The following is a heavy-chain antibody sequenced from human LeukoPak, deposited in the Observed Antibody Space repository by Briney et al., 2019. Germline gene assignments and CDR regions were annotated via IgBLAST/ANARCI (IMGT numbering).Heavy chain of an antibody. D-gene: IGHD4-17*01. CDR1: GFTFGDYA. J-gene: IGHJ4*02. V-gene: IGHV3-49*04. CDR3: TRGDYGDYGAFDY. CDR2: IRSKAYGGTT. Sequence: GGSLRLSCTASGFTFGDYAMSWVRHAPGKGLEWVGFIRSKAYGGTTEYAASVKGRFTISRDDSKSIAYLQMNSLKTEDTAVYYCTRGDYGDYGAFDYWGQGTLVTVSS.